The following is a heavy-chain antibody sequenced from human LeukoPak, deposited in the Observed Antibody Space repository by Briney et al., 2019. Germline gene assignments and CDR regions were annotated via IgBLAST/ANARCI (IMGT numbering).Heavy chain of an antibody. J-gene: IGHJ4*02. CDR1: GYRFTSCW. D-gene: IGHD3-22*01. Sequence: GESLQISCKGSGYRFTSCWIGWVRQMPGKGLEWMGIIYPGDSDTRYSPSFQGQVTISADKSISTAYLQWSSLKASDTAMYYCVRQSSGYYRSFDYWGQGTLVTVSS. V-gene: IGHV5-51*01. CDR3: VRQSSGYYRSFDY. CDR2: IYPGDSDT.